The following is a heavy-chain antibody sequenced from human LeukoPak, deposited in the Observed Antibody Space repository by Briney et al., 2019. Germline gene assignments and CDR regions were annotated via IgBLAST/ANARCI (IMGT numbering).Heavy chain of an antibody. D-gene: IGHD6-13*01. J-gene: IGHJ4*02. Sequence: GGSPRLSCAASGFTFSSYAMSWVRQAPGKGLEWVANIKQDGSEKYYADSVKGRSTISRDNSKNTLYLQMNSLRAEDTAVYYCAKLVIAAAGDFDYWGQGTLVTVSS. CDR2: IKQDGSEK. CDR3: AKLVIAAAGDFDY. CDR1: GFTFSSYA. V-gene: IGHV3-7*01.